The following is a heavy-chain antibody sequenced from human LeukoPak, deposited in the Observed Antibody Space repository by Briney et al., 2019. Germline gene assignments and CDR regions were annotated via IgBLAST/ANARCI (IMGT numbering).Heavy chain of an antibody. CDR2: ISSSSSYI. CDR1: GFTFSSYS. CDR3: ARDPKYSSSWCGYYYGMDV. Sequence: GGSLRLSCAASGFTFSSYSMNWVRQAPGKGLEWVSSISSSSSYIYYADSVKGRFTISRDNAKNSLYLQMNSLRAEDTAVYYCARDPKYSSSWCGYYYGMDVWGQGTTVTVSS. D-gene: IGHD6-13*01. J-gene: IGHJ6*02. V-gene: IGHV3-21*01.